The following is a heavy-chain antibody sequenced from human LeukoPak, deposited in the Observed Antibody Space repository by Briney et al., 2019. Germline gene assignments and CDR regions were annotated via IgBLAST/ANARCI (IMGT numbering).Heavy chain of an antibody. CDR3: ARGRHSSGYYFGGNYYGMDV. Sequence: PSETLSLTCTVSGGSISSGGSYWTWIRQHPGKGLEWIGYIYYSGRTYYNPSLKSRVSISVDTSKNQFSLKLSSVTAADTAVYYCARGRHSSGYYFGGNYYGMDVWGQGTTVTVSS. V-gene: IGHV4-31*03. CDR2: IYYSGRT. CDR1: GGSISSGGSY. D-gene: IGHD3-22*01. J-gene: IGHJ6*02.